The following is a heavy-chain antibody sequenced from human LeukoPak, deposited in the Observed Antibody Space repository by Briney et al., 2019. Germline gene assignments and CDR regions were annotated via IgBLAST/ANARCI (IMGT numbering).Heavy chain of an antibody. J-gene: IGHJ4*02. CDR3: ARSVRIAARQVAFAY. Sequence: GASVKVSCKASGYTFTGYCMHWVRQAPGQGLEWMGWINPNSGGTNYAQKFQGRVTMTRDTSISTAYMELSRLRSDDTAVYYCARSVRIAARQVAFAYWGQGTLVTVSS. CDR2: INPNSGGT. CDR1: GYTFTGYC. V-gene: IGHV1-2*02. D-gene: IGHD6-6*01.